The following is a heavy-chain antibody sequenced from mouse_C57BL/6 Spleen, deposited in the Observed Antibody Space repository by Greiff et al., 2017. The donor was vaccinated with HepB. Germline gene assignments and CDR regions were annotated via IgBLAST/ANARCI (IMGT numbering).Heavy chain of an antibody. CDR1: GYSITSGYY. CDR3: AREGTLFDY. J-gene: IGHJ2*01. Sequence: EVKLMESGPGLVKPSQSLSLTCSVTGYSITSGYYWNWIRQFPGNKLEWMGYISYDGSNNYYPSLKNRISITRDTSKNQFFLKLNSVTTEDTATYYCAREGTLFDYWGQGTTLTVSS. CDR2: ISYDGSN. V-gene: IGHV3-6*01.